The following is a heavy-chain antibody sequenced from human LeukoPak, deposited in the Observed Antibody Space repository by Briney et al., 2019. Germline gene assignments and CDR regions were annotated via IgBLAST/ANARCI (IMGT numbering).Heavy chain of an antibody. CDR3: ARGSPAIAVEKSYFDY. CDR1: EYNLTNYW. D-gene: IGHD6-19*01. V-gene: IGHV5-51*01. CDR2: IYPGDSHT. Sequence: GESLKISCKGFEYNLTNYWIGWVRQMPGKGLEWMGIIYPGDSHTIYSPSFQGQVTISADKSISTAYLQWSSLKASDTAMYYCARGSPAIAVEKSYFDYWGQGTLVTVSS. J-gene: IGHJ4*02.